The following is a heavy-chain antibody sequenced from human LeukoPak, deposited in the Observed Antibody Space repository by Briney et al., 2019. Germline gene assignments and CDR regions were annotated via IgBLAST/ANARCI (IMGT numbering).Heavy chain of an antibody. CDR1: GYTFTSYG. V-gene: IGHV1-18*01. Sequence: ASVKVSCKASGYTFTSYGISWVRQAPGQGLEWMGWISAYNGNTNYAQKLQGRVTMTTDTSTSTAYMELRSLRSDDTAVYHCARVLAMVRGVIIRGWFDPWGQGTLVTVSS. CDR3: ARVLAMVRGVIIRGWFDP. J-gene: IGHJ5*02. CDR2: ISAYNGNT. D-gene: IGHD3-10*01.